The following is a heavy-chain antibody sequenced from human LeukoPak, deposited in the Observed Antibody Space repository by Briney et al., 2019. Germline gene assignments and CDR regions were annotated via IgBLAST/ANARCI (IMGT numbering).Heavy chain of an antibody. CDR3: AKHIMTGTWSFDS. CDR1: GFTFSNYG. Sequence: PGGSLRLSCAASGFTFSNYGMSWVRRAPEKGLEWVSTISGSGYSTYYADSVKGRFTISRDNSKNTLYLQMNSLGAEDTAVYYCAKHIMTGTWSFDSWGQGTLVTVSS. V-gene: IGHV3-23*01. J-gene: IGHJ4*02. D-gene: IGHD3-9*01. CDR2: ISGSGYST.